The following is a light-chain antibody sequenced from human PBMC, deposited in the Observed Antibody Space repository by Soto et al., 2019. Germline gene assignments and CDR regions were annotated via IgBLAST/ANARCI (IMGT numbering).Light chain of an antibody. CDR2: EVT. V-gene: IGLV2-8*01. CDR1: SSDVGGYNF. CDR3: SSYAGGIKWV. J-gene: IGLJ3*02. Sequence: QSALTQPPSASGSPGQTVTISCTGTSSDVGGYNFVSWYQQHPRKAPKFMIYEVTKRPSGVPDRFSGSKSGNTASLTVSGLQAEDEADYYCSSYAGGIKWVFGGGTQLTVL.